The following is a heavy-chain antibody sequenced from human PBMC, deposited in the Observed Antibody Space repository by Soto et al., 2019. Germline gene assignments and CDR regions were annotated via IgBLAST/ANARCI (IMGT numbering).Heavy chain of an antibody. CDR2: INPNSGGT. D-gene: IGHD6-13*01. Sequence: QVQLVQSGAEVKKPGASVKVSCKASGYTFTGYYMHWVRQAPGQGLEWMGWINPNSGGTNYAQKFQGWVTMTRDTSISTAYMELSRLRSDDTAVYYCARAGSSWYSASRAGDFDYWGQGTLVTVSS. CDR3: ARAGSSWYSASRAGDFDY. V-gene: IGHV1-2*04. CDR1: GYTFTGYY. J-gene: IGHJ4*02.